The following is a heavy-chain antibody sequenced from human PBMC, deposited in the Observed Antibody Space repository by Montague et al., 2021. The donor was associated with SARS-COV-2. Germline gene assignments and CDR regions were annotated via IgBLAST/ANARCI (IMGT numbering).Heavy chain of an antibody. V-gene: IGHV4-59*09. D-gene: IGHD1-1*01. CDR3: ARGATRTFDY. J-gene: IGHJ4*02. Sequence: KYNPSLESRVTITVDTSKDQFYLKLNSVTAADTAVYYCARGATRTFDYWGQGTRVTVSS.